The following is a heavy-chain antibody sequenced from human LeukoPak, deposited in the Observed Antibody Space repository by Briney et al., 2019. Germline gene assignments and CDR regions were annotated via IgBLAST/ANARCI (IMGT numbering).Heavy chain of an antibody. D-gene: IGHD3-3*01. J-gene: IGHJ3*02. CDR3: ARGVYYDFWSGYVDAVYI. Sequence: SESLSLTCAVYGASFSGYYWGWIRQPPGKGLEWIGEINHSGRTNSNPSPKRRVTISVDTSKKQFSLKLSSVTAADTAVYYCARGVYYDFWSGYVDAVYILGEGTMVTVSS. V-gene: IGHV4-34*01. CDR2: INHSGRT. CDR1: GASFSGYY.